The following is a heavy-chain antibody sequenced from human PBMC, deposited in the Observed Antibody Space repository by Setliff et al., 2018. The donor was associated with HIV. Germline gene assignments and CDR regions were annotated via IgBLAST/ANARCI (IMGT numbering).Heavy chain of an antibody. Sequence: SETLSLTCAVSGYSISSGYYWGWIRQPPGKGLEWIGSMYHSGSTYYNPSLKSRVTISVDTSKNYFPLKLSYVTAADTAVYYCARQMPGVRGVIVASIDYWGQGTLVTVSS. CDR2: MYHSGST. CDR3: ARQMPGVRGVIVASIDY. J-gene: IGHJ4*02. CDR1: GYSISSGYY. D-gene: IGHD3-10*01. V-gene: IGHV4-38-2*01.